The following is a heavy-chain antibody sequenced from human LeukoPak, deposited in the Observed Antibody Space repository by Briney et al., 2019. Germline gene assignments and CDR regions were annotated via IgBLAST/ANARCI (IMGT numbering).Heavy chain of an antibody. CDR1: GFSLSTNGMC. J-gene: IGHJ4*02. CDR2: IDWDDDK. V-gene: IGHV2-70*11. Sequence: SGPALVKPTPTLTLTCTFSGFSLSTNGMCVSWIRQPPGKALERLARIDWDDDKYYSASLKTRLTISRDTSKNQVVLTITNMDPVDTARYYCARRYCSGGSCYSEYDYFDYWGQGTLVTVSS. D-gene: IGHD2-15*01. CDR3: ARRYCSGGSCYSEYDYFDY.